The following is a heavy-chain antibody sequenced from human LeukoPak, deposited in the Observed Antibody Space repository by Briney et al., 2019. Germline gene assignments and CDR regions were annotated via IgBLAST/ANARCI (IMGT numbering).Heavy chain of an antibody. CDR2: INHSGST. CDR3: ARGGEEIRFLEWLSD. CDR1: GGSFSGYY. J-gene: IGHJ4*02. D-gene: IGHD3-3*01. V-gene: IGHV4-34*01. Sequence: SETLSLTCAVYGGSFSGYYWSWIRQPPGKGLEWIGEINHSGSTNYNPSLKSRVTISVDTSKNQFSLKLSSVTAADTAVYYCARGGEEIRFLEWLSDWGQGTLVTVSS.